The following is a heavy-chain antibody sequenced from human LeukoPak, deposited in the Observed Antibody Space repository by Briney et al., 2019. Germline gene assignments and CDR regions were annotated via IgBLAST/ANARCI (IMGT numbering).Heavy chain of an antibody. Sequence: SETLSLTCSVSDDSVTSHGWSWVRQPPGKGLEWIGYVYASGANSDNCNPSLKSRITISVDTSRNQFSLRLNSVTAADTAIYYCARDNVGSLDFWGQGILVTVSS. CDR3: ARDNVGSLDF. D-gene: IGHD3-10*01. J-gene: IGHJ4*02. V-gene: IGHV4-59*02. CDR2: VYASGAN. CDR1: DDSVTSHG.